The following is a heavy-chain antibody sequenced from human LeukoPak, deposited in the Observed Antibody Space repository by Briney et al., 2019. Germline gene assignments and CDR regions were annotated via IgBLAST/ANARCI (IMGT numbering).Heavy chain of an antibody. CDR1: GGTFSSYA. CDR2: ISAYNGNT. Sequence: ASVKVSCKASGGTFSSYAISWVRQAPGQGLEWMGWISAYNGNTNYAQKLQGRVTMTTDTSTSTAYMELRSLRSDDTAVYYCGSHSPREAEYFQHWGQGTLVTVSS. V-gene: IGHV1-18*01. J-gene: IGHJ1*01. D-gene: IGHD1-26*01. CDR3: GSHSPREAEYFQH.